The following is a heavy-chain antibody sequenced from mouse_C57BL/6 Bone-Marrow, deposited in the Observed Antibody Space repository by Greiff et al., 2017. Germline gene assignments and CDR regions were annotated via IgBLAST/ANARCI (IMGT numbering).Heavy chain of an antibody. CDR2: IWTGGGT. V-gene: IGHV2-9-1*01. CDR3: ARSLYGNLRDWYFDV. Sequence: QVQLKESGPGLVAPSQSLSITCTVSGFSLTSYAISWVRQPPGKGLEWLGVIWTGGGTNYNSALKSRLSISKDNSKSQVFLKMNSLQTDATARYYCARSLYGNLRDWYFDVWGTGTTVTVSS. CDR1: GFSLTSYA. J-gene: IGHJ1*03. D-gene: IGHD2-1*01.